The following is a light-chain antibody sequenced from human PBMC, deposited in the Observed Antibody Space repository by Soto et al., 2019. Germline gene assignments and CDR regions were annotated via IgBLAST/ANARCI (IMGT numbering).Light chain of an antibody. CDR3: HKYNSALLT. CDR2: AAS. V-gene: IGKV1-27*01. CDR1: QGIYNY. J-gene: IGKJ5*01. Sequence: DIEMTQSPSSLSASVGDRVTITCRASQGIYNYLAWYQQKPGKAPKLLIYAASTLEAGVPSRFSGSGSWTDFTLTISSLQPEDVATYYCHKYNSALLTFGQGTRLEIK.